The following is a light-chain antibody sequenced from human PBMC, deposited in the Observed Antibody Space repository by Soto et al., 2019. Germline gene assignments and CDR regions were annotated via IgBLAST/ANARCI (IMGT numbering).Light chain of an antibody. CDR3: QQSNNWPYT. J-gene: IGKJ2*01. CDR1: QNVSDN. CDR2: GAS. Sequence: EIVMTQSPATLSVSPGERVTLSCRARQNVSDNLAWYQQKPGQAPRLLIYGASTRATTTPARFSGSGSGTEFTLTISTLQSEDFAVYFCQQSNNWPYTFGQGTKLDIK. V-gene: IGKV3-15*01.